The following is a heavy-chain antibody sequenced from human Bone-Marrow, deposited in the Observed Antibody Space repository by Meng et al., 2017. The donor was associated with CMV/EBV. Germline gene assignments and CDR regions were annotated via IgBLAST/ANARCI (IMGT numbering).Heavy chain of an antibody. CDR1: ISNGGYY. Sequence: ISNGGYYLTWIRQFPGKGLEWIGFIYYIGSTYYNPSLTSRVTISVDTSKNQFSLNLTSVTAADTAVYYCARFREYYQLLRRKNAFDIWGQGTVVTVSS. CDR3: ARFREYYQLLRRKNAFDI. CDR2: IYYIGST. V-gene: IGHV4-31*02. J-gene: IGHJ3*02. D-gene: IGHD2-2*01.